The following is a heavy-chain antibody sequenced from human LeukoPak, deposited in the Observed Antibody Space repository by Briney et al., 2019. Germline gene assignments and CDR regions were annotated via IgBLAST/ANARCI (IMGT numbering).Heavy chain of an antibody. J-gene: IGHJ6*02. CDR2: ISGSGGAT. CDR1: GFTFSSYA. Sequence: GGSLRLSCAASGFTFSSYAMSWVRQAPGKGLEWVSAISGSGGATYYADSVKGRFTISRDNSKNTLYLQMNSLRAEDTAVYYCARCGDSCSSYGMGVWGQGTTVTVSS. CDR3: ARCGDSCSSYGMGV. V-gene: IGHV3-23*01. D-gene: IGHD2-15*01.